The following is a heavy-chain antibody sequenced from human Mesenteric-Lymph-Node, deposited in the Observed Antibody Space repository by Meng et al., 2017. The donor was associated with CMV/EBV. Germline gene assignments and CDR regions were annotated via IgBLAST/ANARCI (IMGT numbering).Heavy chain of an antibody. CDR1: GYTFTGYY. CDR3: ARQYLPDIASAVNY. D-gene: IGHD6-13*01. Sequence: SGYTFTGYYMHWVRQAPGQGLEWMGRINPNSGGTNYAQRFQGRVTMTRDTSTNTAYMELSRLRSDDTAVYYCARQYLPDIASAVNYWGQGTLVTVSS. CDR2: INPNSGGT. V-gene: IGHV1-2*06. J-gene: IGHJ4*02.